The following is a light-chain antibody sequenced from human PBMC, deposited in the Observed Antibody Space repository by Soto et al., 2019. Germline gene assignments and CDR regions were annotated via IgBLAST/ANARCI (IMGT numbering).Light chain of an antibody. V-gene: IGLV2-8*01. Sequence: QSALTQPPSASGSPGQSVTISCTGTYNDVGGYKFVSWYQQHPGKAPKLLIYEVTQRPSGVPDRFSGSKTGNTASLTVSGLQPEDEADYYCSSYAGFDMAAFGTGTNVTVL. CDR1: YNDVGGYKF. CDR3: SSYAGFDMAA. J-gene: IGLJ1*01. CDR2: EVT.